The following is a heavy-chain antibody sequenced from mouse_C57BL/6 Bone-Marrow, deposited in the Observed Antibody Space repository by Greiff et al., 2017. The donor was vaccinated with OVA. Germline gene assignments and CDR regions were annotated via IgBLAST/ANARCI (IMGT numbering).Heavy chain of an antibody. CDR2: IDPSDSYT. V-gene: IGHV1-50*01. D-gene: IGHD1-1*01. Sequence: QVQLQQSGAELVKPGASVKLSCKASGYTFTSYWMQWVKQRPGQGLEWIGEIDPSDSYTNYNQKFKGKATLTVDTSSSTAYMQLSSLTSEDSAVYYCARWNYYGSSYWYFDVWGTGTTVTVPS. CDR3: ARWNYYGSSYWYFDV. CDR1: GYTFTSYW. J-gene: IGHJ1*03.